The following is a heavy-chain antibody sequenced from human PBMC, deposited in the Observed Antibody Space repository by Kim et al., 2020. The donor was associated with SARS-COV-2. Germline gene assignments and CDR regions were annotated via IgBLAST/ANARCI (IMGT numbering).Heavy chain of an antibody. Sequence: GGSLRLSCAASGFTFSLYAMTWVRQAPGKGLEWVSGISDSGDNTYYADSVRGRFTISRDNSKNMLYLQLNCLRAEDTAVYYCVKEESGRYYDRWSDPWGQGTLVTVSS. CDR1: GFTFSLYA. D-gene: IGHD3-10*01. V-gene: IGHV3-23*01. CDR2: ISDSGDNT. J-gene: IGHJ5*02. CDR3: VKEESGRYYDRWSDP.